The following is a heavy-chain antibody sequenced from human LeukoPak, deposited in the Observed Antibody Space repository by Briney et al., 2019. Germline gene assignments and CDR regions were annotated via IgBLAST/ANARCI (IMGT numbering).Heavy chain of an antibody. V-gene: IGHV3-23*01. J-gene: IGHJ4*02. D-gene: IGHD3-3*01. Sequence: GGSLRLSCAASGFTFSSYAMSWVRQAPGKGLEWVSAISGSGGSTYYAGSVKGRFTISRDNSKNTLYLQMNSLRAEDTAVYYCAKDSPYDFWSGSPLDYWGQGTLVTVSS. CDR1: GFTFSSYA. CDR3: AKDSPYDFWSGSPLDY. CDR2: ISGSGGST.